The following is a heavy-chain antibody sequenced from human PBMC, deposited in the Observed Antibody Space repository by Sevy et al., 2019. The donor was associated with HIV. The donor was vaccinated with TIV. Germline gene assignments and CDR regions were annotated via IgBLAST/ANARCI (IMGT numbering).Heavy chain of an antibody. CDR2: IKQDGSVR. CDR3: ARDLEFYDNGDYGPAFMPDY. Sequence: GGSLRLSCAASGFTMSSYWVTWVRQAPGKGLEWVANIKQDGSVRKYLDSVKGRFTISRDIAKNTLHLQMNSLRGEDTAVYYCARDLEFYDNGDYGPAFMPDYWGQGTLVTVSS. V-gene: IGHV3-7*01. D-gene: IGHD4-17*01. J-gene: IGHJ4*02. CDR1: GFTMSSYW.